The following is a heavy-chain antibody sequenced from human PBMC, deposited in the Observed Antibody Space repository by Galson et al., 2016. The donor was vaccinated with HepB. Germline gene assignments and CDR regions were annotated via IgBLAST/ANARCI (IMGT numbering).Heavy chain of an antibody. J-gene: IGHJ3*02. CDR3: VSLRLNAFDI. Sequence: TLSLTCSVFGDSVNIGGYYWSWIRQHPGQGLEWIGYIYYSGSTYYNPSLKSRVAVSLDTSKNQFSLKLSSVTAADTAVYYCVSLRLNAFDIWGQGTMVTVSS. CDR1: GDSVNIGGYY. CDR2: IYYSGST. D-gene: IGHD4-17*01. V-gene: IGHV4-31*03.